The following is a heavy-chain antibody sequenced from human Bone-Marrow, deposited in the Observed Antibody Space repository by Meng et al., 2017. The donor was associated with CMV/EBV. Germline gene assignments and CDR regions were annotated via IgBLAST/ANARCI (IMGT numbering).Heavy chain of an antibody. CDR3: ARANSSSWYGGDYYYYGMDV. CDR1: GYTFTGYY. J-gene: IGHJ6*02. Sequence: SVKVSCKASGYTFTGYYMHWVRQAPGQGLEWMGWINPNSSGTNYAQKFQGRVTMTRDTSISTAYMELSRLRSDDTAVYYCARANSSSWYGGDYYYYGMDVWGQGTTVTVSS. CDR2: INPNSSGT. D-gene: IGHD6-13*01. V-gene: IGHV1-2*02.